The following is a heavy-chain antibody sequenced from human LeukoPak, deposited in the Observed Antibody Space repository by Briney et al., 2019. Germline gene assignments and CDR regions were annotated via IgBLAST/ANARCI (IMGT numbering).Heavy chain of an antibody. Sequence: AGGSLRLSCAVSGFTYSNYAMTWVRQAPGKGLEWDSSVSGSGGSTYYADSVKGRFTISRDNSKNTLYLQMNSLRAEDTAVYYCAKGGLGCSSTSCFDYWGQGTLVTVSS. D-gene: IGHD2-2*01. J-gene: IGHJ4*02. V-gene: IGHV3-23*01. CDR3: AKGGLGCSSTSCFDY. CDR1: GFTYSNYA. CDR2: VSGSGGST.